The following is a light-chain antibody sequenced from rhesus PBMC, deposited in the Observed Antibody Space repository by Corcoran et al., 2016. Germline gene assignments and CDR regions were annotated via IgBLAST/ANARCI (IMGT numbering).Light chain of an antibody. J-gene: IGKJ3*01. V-gene: IGKV1-22*01. Sequence: DIQMTQSPSSLSASVGDTVTITCRASQSISSWLAWYQQKPGKAPKLLIYKASPLQSGVPSRFSGIGTGTGFTLTISSLQSEDFATYYCPQYSSSPFTFGPGTKLDIK. CDR3: PQYSSSPFT. CDR1: QSISSW. CDR2: KAS.